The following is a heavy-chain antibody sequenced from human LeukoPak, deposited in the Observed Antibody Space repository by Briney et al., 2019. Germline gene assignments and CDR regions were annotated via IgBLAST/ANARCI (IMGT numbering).Heavy chain of an antibody. Sequence: ASVKVSCKASGYTFTSYGISWVRQAPGQGLEWMGWISAYNGNTNYAQKLQGRVTMTTDTSTSTAYMELRSLRSDDTAVYYCARAYSSGWYDRWYWFDPWGQGTLVTVSS. CDR1: GYTFTSYG. D-gene: IGHD6-19*01. V-gene: IGHV1-18*01. CDR3: ARAYSSGWYDRWYWFDP. CDR2: ISAYNGNT. J-gene: IGHJ5*02.